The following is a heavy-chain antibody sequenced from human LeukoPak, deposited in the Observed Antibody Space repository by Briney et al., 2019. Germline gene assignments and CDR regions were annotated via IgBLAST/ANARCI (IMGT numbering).Heavy chain of an antibody. CDR1: GFTFSSYG. D-gene: IGHD2-2*01. J-gene: IGHJ4*02. CDR2: ISGSGGST. CDR3: ARAPDIVVVPAASMPYYFDY. V-gene: IGHV3-23*01. Sequence: GGTLRLSCAASGFTFSSYGMSWVRQAPGKGLEWVSAISGSGGSTYYADSVKGRFTISRDNAKNSLYLQMNSLRAEDTAVYYCARAPDIVVVPAASMPYYFDYWGQGTLVTVSS.